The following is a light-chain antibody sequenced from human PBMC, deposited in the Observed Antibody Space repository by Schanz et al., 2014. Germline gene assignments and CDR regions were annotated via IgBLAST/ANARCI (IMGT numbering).Light chain of an antibody. J-gene: IGLJ3*02. CDR2: SNN. Sequence: QSVLTQPPSASGTPGQRVTISCSGSSSNIGSNTVNWYQQLPGTAPKLLIYSNNQRPSGVPDRVSGSKSGTSASLAISGLRSEDEADYYCQSYDSSLSGWVFGGGTKLTVL. CDR3: QSYDSSLSGWV. CDR1: SSNIGSNT. V-gene: IGLV1-44*01.